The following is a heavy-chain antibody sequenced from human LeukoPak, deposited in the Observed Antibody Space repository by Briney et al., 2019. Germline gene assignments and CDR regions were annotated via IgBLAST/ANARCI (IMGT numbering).Heavy chain of an antibody. J-gene: IGHJ4*02. CDR2: VNTHTGAT. D-gene: IGHD6-13*01. CDR1: GYTFTGYY. Sequence: ASVKVSCKASGYTFTGYYMHWVRQAPGQGLEWMGWVNTHTGATNYAQKFQGAVTMTRDTSISTAYMELSSLRSEDTAVYYCARGQGQQLLDPFDYWGQGTLVTVSS. V-gene: IGHV1-2*02. CDR3: ARGQGQQLLDPFDY.